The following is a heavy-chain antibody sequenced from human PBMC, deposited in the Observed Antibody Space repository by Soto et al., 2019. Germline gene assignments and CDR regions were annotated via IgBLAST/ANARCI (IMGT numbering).Heavy chain of an antibody. V-gene: IGHV3-74*01. D-gene: IGHD4-4*01. CDR2: IKSDGSST. J-gene: IGHJ4*02. CDR1: GFTFSNYW. Sequence: GGSLRLSCAASGFTFSNYWMHWVRQVPGKGPVWVSRIKSDGSSTNYADSVTGRFTISRDNANNALYLQMNSLRAEDTAVYYCVRQGRDGYSFLDYWGQGTPVTVSS. CDR3: VRQGRDGYSFLDY.